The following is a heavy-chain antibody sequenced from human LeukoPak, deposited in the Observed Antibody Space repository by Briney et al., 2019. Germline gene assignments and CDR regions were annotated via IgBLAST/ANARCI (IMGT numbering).Heavy chain of an antibody. J-gene: IGHJ4*02. CDR2: INPNSGGT. CDR1: GYTFTGYY. Sequence: EASVTVSCKASGYTFTGYYMHWVRQAPGQGLEWMGWINPNSGGTNYAQKFQGRVTMTRDTSISTAYMELSRLRSDDTAVYYCARDLYSSSRDYWGQGTLVTVSS. CDR3: ARDLYSSSRDY. D-gene: IGHD6-6*01. V-gene: IGHV1-2*02.